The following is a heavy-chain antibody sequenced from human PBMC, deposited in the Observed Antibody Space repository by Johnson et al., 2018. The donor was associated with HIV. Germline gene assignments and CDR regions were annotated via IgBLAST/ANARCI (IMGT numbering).Heavy chain of an antibody. CDR3: ARLRGYSGYDSFDI. J-gene: IGHJ3*02. CDR2: TSYDGINK. Sequence: QVHLVESGGGVVQPGKSLRLSCAASGLTFSDFAMHWVRQAPGKGLEWVAVTSYDGINKYYATSVKGRFTISRDNSKNTLYLQMNSLRAEDTALYYCARLRGYSGYDSFDIWGQGTMVTVSS. CDR1: GLTFSDFA. D-gene: IGHD5-12*01. V-gene: IGHV3-30-3*01.